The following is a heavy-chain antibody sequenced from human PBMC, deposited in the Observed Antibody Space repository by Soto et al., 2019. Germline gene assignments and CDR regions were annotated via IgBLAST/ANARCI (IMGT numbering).Heavy chain of an antibody. V-gene: IGHV1-8*01. D-gene: IGHD2-2*01. CDR3: ARGRCSSTSGHRSYYYYYYYMDA. CDR1: GYTFTSYD. Sequence: ASVKVSCKASGYTFTSYDINWVRQATGQGLEWMGWMNPNSGNTGYAQKFQGRVTMTRNTSISTAYMELSSLRSEDTAVYYCARGRCSSTSGHRSYYYYYYYMDAWGKGTTVTVSS. J-gene: IGHJ6*03. CDR2: MNPNSGNT.